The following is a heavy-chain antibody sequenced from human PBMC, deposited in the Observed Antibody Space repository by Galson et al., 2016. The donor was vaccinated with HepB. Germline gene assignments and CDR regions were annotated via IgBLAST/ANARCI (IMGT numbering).Heavy chain of an antibody. V-gene: IGHV3-33*01. J-gene: IGHJ2*01. D-gene: IGHD2-21*02. CDR3: ARGIEAYCGGDCNYWYFDL. CDR1: GFTFNTYG. Sequence: SLRLSCAASGFTFNTYGMSWVRQAPGKGLEWVASIWFDGSKTYYADSVKGRLTMSRDNSKNTVYLQMENVRAEDTAVYYCARGIEAYCGGDCNYWYFDLWGRCPLVTVSS. CDR2: IWFDGSKT.